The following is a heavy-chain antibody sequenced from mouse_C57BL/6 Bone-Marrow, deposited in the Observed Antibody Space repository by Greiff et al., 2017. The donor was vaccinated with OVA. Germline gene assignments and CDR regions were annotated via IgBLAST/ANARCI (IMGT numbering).Heavy chain of an antibody. Sequence: EVQLVESGGDLVKPGGSLKLSCAASGFTFSSYGMSWVRQTPDKRLEWVATISSGGSYTYYPDSVKGRFTISRDNAKNTLYLQMSSLKSEDTAMYYCARQSPYYGSSPWYFDVWGTGTTVTVSS. D-gene: IGHD1-1*01. CDR1: GFTFSSYG. CDR2: ISSGGSYT. V-gene: IGHV5-6*01. J-gene: IGHJ1*03. CDR3: ARQSPYYGSSPWYFDV.